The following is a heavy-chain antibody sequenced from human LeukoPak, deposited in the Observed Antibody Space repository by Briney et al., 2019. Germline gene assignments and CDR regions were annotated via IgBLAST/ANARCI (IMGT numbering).Heavy chain of an antibody. V-gene: IGHV4-38-2*01. J-gene: IGHJ5*02. Sequence: PTETLSLTCAVSGYSISSGYYWGWIRQPPGKGLEWIGSIYHSGSTYYNPSLKSRVTISVDTSKNQFSLKLSSVTASDTAVYYCARQSVVVPAATNWFDPWGQGTLVTVSS. CDR2: IYHSGST. CDR3: ARQSVVVPAATNWFDP. D-gene: IGHD2-2*01. CDR1: GYSISSGYY.